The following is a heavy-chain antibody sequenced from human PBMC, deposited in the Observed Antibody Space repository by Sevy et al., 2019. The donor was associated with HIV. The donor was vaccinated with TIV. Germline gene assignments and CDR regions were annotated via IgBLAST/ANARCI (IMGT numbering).Heavy chain of an antibody. CDR3: ARVVVSAAIEPYYYGMDV. J-gene: IGHJ6*02. CDR1: GYTFTDYY. Sequence: ASVKVSCKASGYTFTDYYMHWVRQAPGQGLEWMGWINPKRGGTNYAQKFQGRVTMTRDTSISTAYIEVSRLRSDDTAVYYCARVVVSAAIEPYYYGMDVWGQGTTVTVS. D-gene: IGHD2-2*02. CDR2: INPKRGGT. V-gene: IGHV1-2*02.